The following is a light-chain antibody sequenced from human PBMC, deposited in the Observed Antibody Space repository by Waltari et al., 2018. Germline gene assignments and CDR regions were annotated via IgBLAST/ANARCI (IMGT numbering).Light chain of an antibody. CDR2: RNN. V-gene: IGLV1-47*01. CDR3: AAWDDSLSDVV. CDR1: SSNIGSNY. Sequence: QSVLTQPPSASGTPGQRVTISCSGSSSNIGSNYVYWYQQLPGTAPKLLSYRNNQRPSGVPDRFSGSKSGTSASLAISGLRSEDEADYYCAAWDDSLSDVVFGGGTKLTVL. J-gene: IGLJ2*01.